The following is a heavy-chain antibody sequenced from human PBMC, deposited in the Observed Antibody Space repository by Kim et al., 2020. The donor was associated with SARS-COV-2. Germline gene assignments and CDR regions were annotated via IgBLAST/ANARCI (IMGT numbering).Heavy chain of an antibody. CDR1: GYTFTGYY. V-gene: IGHV1-2*02. CDR3: ARVPYSSSWFPYYTYGMDV. CDR2: INPNSGGT. Sequence: ASVKVSCKASGYTFTGYYMHWVRQAPGQGLEWMGWINPNSGGTNYAQKFQGRVTMTRDTSISTAYMELSRLRSDDTAVYYCARVPYSSSWFPYYTYGMDVWGQGTTVTVSS. J-gene: IGHJ6*02. D-gene: IGHD6-13*01.